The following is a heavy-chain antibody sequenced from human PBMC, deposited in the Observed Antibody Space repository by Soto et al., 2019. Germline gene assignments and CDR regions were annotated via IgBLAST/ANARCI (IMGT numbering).Heavy chain of an antibody. CDR1: GGSISNYY. Sequence: QVQLQESGPGLVKPSETLSLTCTVSGGSISNYYWSWIRQPAGKGLEWIGRIYTSGSTNYNPSLKSRVTMSVATSKTQFSLKLSSVTAADTAVYYCARGVAAAGTRGGPWFDPWGQGTLVTVSS. CDR3: ARGVAAAGTRGGPWFDP. D-gene: IGHD6-13*01. CDR2: IYTSGST. V-gene: IGHV4-4*07. J-gene: IGHJ5*02.